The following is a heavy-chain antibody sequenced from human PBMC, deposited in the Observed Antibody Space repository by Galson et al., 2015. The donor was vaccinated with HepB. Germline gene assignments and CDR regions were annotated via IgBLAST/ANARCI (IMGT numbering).Heavy chain of an antibody. V-gene: IGHV3-11*01. J-gene: IGHJ4*02. Sequence: SLRLSCAASGFTFTDYYMSWIRQAPGKGLEWVPYISDSGGTIYYADSVKGRFTISRDNAKNSLYLQMNSLRAEDTAVYYCAGQYYYESTGYLEGDYWGQGALVTVSS. CDR3: AGQYYYESTGYLEGDY. CDR2: ISDSGGTI. CDR1: GFTFTDYY. D-gene: IGHD3-22*01.